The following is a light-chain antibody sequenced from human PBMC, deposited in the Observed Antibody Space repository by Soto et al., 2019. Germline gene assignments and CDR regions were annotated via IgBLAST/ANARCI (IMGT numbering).Light chain of an antibody. CDR1: QSVSSN. V-gene: IGKV3-15*01. Sequence: EIVMTQSPATLSVSPGERATLSCRARQSVSSNLAWYQQKPGQAPRLLIYGASTRDTGIPARFSGSGSGTEFTLTISSLQSEDFAIYFCQQYNNWPPDRTFGQGTKVEIK. CDR3: QQYNNWPPDRT. CDR2: GAS. J-gene: IGKJ1*01.